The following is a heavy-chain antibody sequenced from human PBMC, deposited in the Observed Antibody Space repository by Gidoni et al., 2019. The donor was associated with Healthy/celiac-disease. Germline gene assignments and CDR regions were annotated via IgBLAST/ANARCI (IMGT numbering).Heavy chain of an antibody. J-gene: IGHJ5*02. CDR2: MSGSGGST. Sequence: EVQLLESGGGLVQPGGSLRLSCAASGFTFSSYAMSWVRQAPGKGLEWVSAMSGSGGSTYYADSVKGRFTISRDNSKNTLYLQMNSLRAEDTAVYYCAKATHRGIAPGGGDWFDPWGQGTLVTVSS. CDR1: GFTFSSYA. D-gene: IGHD1-1*01. V-gene: IGHV3-23*01. CDR3: AKATHRGIAPGGGDWFDP.